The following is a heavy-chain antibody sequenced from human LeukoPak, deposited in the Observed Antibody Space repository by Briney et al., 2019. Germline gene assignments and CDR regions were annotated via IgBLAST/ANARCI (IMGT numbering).Heavy chain of an antibody. CDR1: GFTVSSNY. V-gene: IGHV3-53*05. Sequence: GGSLRLSCAASGFTVSSNYMSWVRQAPGKGLEWVSIIYSGGSTFYADSVKGRFTISRDNSKNTLYLQMNSLRAEDTAVYYCAKDRTTMVRGADVDYWGQGTLVTVSS. J-gene: IGHJ4*02. CDR2: IYSGGST. CDR3: AKDRTTMVRGADVDY. D-gene: IGHD3-10*01.